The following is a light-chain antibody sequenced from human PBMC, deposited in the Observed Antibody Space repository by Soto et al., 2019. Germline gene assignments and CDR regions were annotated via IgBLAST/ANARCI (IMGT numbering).Light chain of an antibody. CDR2: GAS. CDR3: QQFDGSLWT. CDR1: QDINGR. J-gene: IGKJ1*01. Sequence: GARVTITRRASQDINGRLNWYQQTRGRVPKLLIYGASNLESGVPSRFSGSGSGTDFTLTISGLQPEDFAVYCCQQFDGSLWTFGTGTKVDIK. V-gene: IGKV1-13*02.